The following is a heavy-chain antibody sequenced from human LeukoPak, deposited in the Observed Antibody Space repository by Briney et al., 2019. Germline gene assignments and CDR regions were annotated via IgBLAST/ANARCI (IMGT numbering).Heavy chain of an antibody. J-gene: IGHJ4*02. CDR1: GGSISSGGYY. CDR3: ASGYSSGWFDY. D-gene: IGHD6-19*01. CDR2: IYHSGST. V-gene: IGHV4-30-2*01. Sequence: SETLSLTCTVSGGSISSGGYYWSWIRQPPGKGLEWIGYIYHSGSTYYNPSLKSRVTISVDRSKNQFSLKLSSVTAADTAVYYCASGYSSGWFDYWGQGTLVTVSS.